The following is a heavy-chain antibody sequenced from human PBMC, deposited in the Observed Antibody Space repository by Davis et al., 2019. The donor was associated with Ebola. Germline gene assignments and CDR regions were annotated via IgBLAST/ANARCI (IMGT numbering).Heavy chain of an antibody. CDR1: GFTVSSNY. D-gene: IGHD3-10*01. Sequence: PGGSLRLSCAASGFTVSSNYMNWVRQAPGKGLEWVSSISSSNTYMYYADSVRGRFTISRDTAKNSLYLQMNSLRAEDTAVYYCARDGWGDYYGLDVWGQGTTVTVSS. CDR2: ISSSNTYM. J-gene: IGHJ6*02. CDR3: ARDGWGDYYGLDV. V-gene: IGHV3-21*01.